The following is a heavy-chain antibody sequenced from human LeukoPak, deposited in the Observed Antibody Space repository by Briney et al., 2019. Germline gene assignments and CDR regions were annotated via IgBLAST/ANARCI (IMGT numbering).Heavy chain of an antibody. CDR3: AREKNYYDSSGSGAFDI. CDR2: LSAYNGNT. V-gene: IGHV1-18*01. J-gene: IGHJ3*02. CDR1: GYTFTSYG. D-gene: IGHD3-22*01. Sequence: ASVKVSCKASGYTFTSYGISWVRQAPGQGLEWMGWLSAYNGNTNYAQKLQGRVTMTTDTSTSTAYMELRSLRSDDTAVYYCAREKNYYDSSGSGAFDIWGQGTMVTVSS.